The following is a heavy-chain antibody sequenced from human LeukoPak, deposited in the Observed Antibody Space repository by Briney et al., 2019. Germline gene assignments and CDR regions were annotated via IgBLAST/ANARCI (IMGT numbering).Heavy chain of an antibody. D-gene: IGHD5-24*01. CDR3: ARDLRGDGYNADY. CDR1: GGTFSSYT. V-gene: IGHV1-2*06. Sequence: ASVKVSCKASGGTFSSYTISWVRQAPGQGLEWMGRINPNSGGTNYAQKFQGRVTMTRDTSISTAYMELSRLRSDDTAVYYCARDLRGDGYNADYWGQGTLVTVSS. CDR2: INPNSGGT. J-gene: IGHJ4*02.